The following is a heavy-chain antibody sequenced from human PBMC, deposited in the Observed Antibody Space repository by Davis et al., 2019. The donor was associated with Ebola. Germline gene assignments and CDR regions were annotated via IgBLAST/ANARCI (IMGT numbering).Heavy chain of an antibody. CDR1: GYTFTSYG. V-gene: IGHV1-18*01. J-gene: IGHJ6*02. CDR2: ISAYNGNT. CDR3: ARGDYGEYVIDYYGMDV. D-gene: IGHD4-17*01. Sequence: AASVKVSCKASGYTFTSYGISWVRQAPGQGLEWMGWISAYNGNTNYAQKLQGRVTMTTDTSKSTAYMELRSLSSDDTAVYYCARGDYGEYVIDYYGMDVWGQGTTVTVSS.